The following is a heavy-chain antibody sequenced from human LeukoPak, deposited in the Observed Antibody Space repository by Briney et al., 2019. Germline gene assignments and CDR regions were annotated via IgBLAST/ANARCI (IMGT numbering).Heavy chain of an antibody. V-gene: IGHV3-15*01. J-gene: IGHJ6*02. D-gene: IGHD3-10*01. CDR3: TTEALLWFGELSNYYGMDV. CDR2: IKSKTDGGTT. CDR1: GIALSNYG. Sequence: PGGSLRLSCAVSGIALSNYGMSWVRQAPGKGLEWVGRIKSKTDGGTTDYAAPVKGRFTISRDDSKNTLYLQMNSLKTEDTAVYYCTTEALLWFGELSNYYGMDVWGQGTTVTVSS.